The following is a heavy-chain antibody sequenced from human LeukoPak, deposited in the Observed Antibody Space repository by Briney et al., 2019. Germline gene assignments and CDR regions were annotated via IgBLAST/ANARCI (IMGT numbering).Heavy chain of an antibody. D-gene: IGHD1-26*01. CDR2: IRSKANSYAT. CDR1: GFTFSGSA. CDR3: TSRPVGAIYLADY. V-gene: IGHV3-73*01. Sequence: GGSLRLSCAASGFTFSGSAMHWVRQASGKGLEWVGRIRSKANSYATAYAASVKGRFTISRDDSKNTAYLQMNSLKTEDTAVYYCTSRPVGAIYLADYWGQGTLVTVSS. J-gene: IGHJ4*02.